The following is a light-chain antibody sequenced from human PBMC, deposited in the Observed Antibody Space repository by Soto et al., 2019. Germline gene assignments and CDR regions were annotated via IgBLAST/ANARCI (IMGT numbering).Light chain of an antibody. Sequence: QSALTQPPSVSGSPGQSVAISCTGTSSDVGSYNRVAWYQQPPGTAPKLIIYDVTNRPSGVPDRFSGSKSGNTASLTISGLQAEDEADYYCNSFTTRSTYVFGTGTKLTVL. CDR2: DVT. V-gene: IGLV2-18*02. J-gene: IGLJ1*01. CDR1: SSDVGSYNR. CDR3: NSFTTRSTYV.